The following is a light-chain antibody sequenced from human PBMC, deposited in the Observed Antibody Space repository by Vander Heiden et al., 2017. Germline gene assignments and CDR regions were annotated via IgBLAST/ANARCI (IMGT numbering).Light chain of an antibody. CDR3: QQLNSYSYT. CDR2: AAS. V-gene: IGKV1-9*01. CDR1: QGISSY. J-gene: IGKJ2*01. Sequence: IQLTQSPPSLSASVGDRVTITCRASQGISSYLAWYQQKPGKAPKLLIYAASTLQSGVPSRFSGSGSGTDFTLTISSLQPEDFATYYCQQLNSYSYTFGQGTKLEIK.